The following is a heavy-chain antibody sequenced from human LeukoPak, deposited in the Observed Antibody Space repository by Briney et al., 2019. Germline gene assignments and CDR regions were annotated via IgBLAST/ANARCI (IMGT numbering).Heavy chain of an antibody. J-gene: IGHJ4*02. Sequence: SGGSLRLSCAASGFSFSSYAMHWVRQAPGKGLEWVAVISSDGSNKYYADSVKGRFTISRDNSRNTLYLQMNSLTADDTAVYYCARGYCSGDSCGFDFWGQGTLVTVS. CDR3: ARGYCSGDSCGFDF. V-gene: IGHV3-30-3*01. D-gene: IGHD2-15*01. CDR2: ISSDGSNK. CDR1: GFSFSSYA.